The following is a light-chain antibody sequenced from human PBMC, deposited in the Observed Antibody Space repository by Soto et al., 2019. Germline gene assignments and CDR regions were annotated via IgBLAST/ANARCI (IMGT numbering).Light chain of an antibody. CDR3: QTWGTGFQV. CDR1: SGDIGAYNY. V-gene: IGLV2-11*01. CDR2: DVN. J-gene: IGLJ2*01. Sequence: QSALTQPRSVSGSPGQSVTFSCTGTSGDIGAYNYVSWYQFHPGKAPKMIIYDVNKRPSGVPDRFSGSSSGAERYLIISSLQSEDEADYYCQTWGTGFQVFGGGTQLTVL.